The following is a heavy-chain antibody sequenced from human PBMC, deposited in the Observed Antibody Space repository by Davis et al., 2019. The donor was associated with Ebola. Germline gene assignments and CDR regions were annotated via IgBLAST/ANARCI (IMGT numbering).Heavy chain of an antibody. V-gene: IGHV1-18*01. D-gene: IGHD6-25*01. CDR1: GYTFTSYG. CDR2: ISPYNANT. CDR3: ARGARLGLQGHYYYGMDV. Sequence: ASVKVSCKSSGYTFTSYGISWVRQAPGQGLEWMGWISPYNANTNYAQKFQGRVTMTRDTSTSTVYMELSSLRSEDTAVYYCARGARLGLQGHYYYGMDVWGQGTTVTVSS. J-gene: IGHJ6*02.